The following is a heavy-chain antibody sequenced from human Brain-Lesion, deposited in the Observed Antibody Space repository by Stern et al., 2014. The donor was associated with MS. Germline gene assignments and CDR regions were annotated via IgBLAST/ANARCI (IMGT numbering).Heavy chain of an antibody. D-gene: IGHD2-15*01. Sequence: QVQLVESGPGLVKPSETLSLTCTVAGGSVSSTSYAWAWIRQPPGKGLEWIGTIYYSGNTYYSPSLQSRLTISLDTSKKPFSLPRSLVTAADTAVYYCAGEEDIRYCSGGSCTGNWFDPWGQGTLVTVSS. CDR2: IYYSGNT. V-gene: IGHV4-39*01. CDR1: GGSVSSTSYA. J-gene: IGHJ5*02. CDR3: AGEEDIRYCSGGSCTGNWFDP.